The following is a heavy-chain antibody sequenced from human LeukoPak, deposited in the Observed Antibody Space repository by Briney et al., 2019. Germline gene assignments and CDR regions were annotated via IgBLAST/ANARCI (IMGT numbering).Heavy chain of an antibody. CDR3: AHSPVYYDILTGYLLYGMDV. CDR1: GSSLSTSGVG. D-gene: IGHD3-9*01. V-gene: IGHV2-5*02. Sequence: SGPTLVKPTQTLTLTCTLSGSSLSTSGVGVGWIRQPAGKALEWLALIYWDDDKRYSPSLKSRLTITKDTSKTQVVLTMTNMDFVDTATFYCAHSPVYYDILTGYLLYGMDVWGQGTTVTVSS. CDR2: IYWDDDK. J-gene: IGHJ6*02.